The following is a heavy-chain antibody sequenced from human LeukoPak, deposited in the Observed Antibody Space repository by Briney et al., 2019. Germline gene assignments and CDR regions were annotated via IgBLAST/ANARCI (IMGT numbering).Heavy chain of an antibody. CDR2: IRSKANNYAT. Sequence: GGSLRLSCVVSGFTFSGSAVHWVRQASGKGLEWVGRIRSKANNYATAYAASVKGRFTISRDDSKNTAYLQMNNLRAEDTAIYYCAKDRQSSSSSHFFDSWGQGTLVTVSS. D-gene: IGHD6-6*01. CDR3: AKDRQSSSSSHFFDS. J-gene: IGHJ4*02. CDR1: GFTFSGSA. V-gene: IGHV3-73*01.